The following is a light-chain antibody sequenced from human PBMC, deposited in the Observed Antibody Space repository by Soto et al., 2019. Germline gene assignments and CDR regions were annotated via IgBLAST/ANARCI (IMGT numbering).Light chain of an antibody. CDR1: SSDVGGYIY. CDR2: DVS. Sequence: QSALTQPRSVSGSPGQSVTISCTGTSSDVGGYIYVSWYQQYPAKAPNVMIYDVSRRPSGVTDRFSGSKSGNTASLTISGLQAEDEAVYYCCSYAGNKTVVFGGATKLTVL. CDR3: CSYAGNKTVV. J-gene: IGLJ3*02. V-gene: IGLV2-11*02.